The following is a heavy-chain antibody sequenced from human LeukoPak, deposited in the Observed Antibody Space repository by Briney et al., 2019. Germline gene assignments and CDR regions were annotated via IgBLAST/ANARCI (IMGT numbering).Heavy chain of an antibody. Sequence: SETLSLTCAVYGGSFSGYYWSWIRQPPGKGLEWIGEINHSGSINYNPSLKSRVTISVDTSKNQFSLKLSSVTAADTAVYYCARGPGYYCGGDCALDYWGQGTLVTVSS. CDR3: ARGPGYYCGGDCALDY. D-gene: IGHD2-21*02. CDR2: INHSGSI. V-gene: IGHV4-34*01. CDR1: GGSFSGYY. J-gene: IGHJ4*02.